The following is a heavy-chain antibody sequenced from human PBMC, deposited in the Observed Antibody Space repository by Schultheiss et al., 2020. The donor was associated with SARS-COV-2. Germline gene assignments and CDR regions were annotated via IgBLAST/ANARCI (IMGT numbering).Heavy chain of an antibody. CDR2: IYYSGST. CDR3: ARAPQRYFDY. D-gene: IGHD6-25*01. Sequence: SETLSLTCAVSGYSISSGYYWGWIRQPPGKGLEWIGSIYYSGSTYYNPSLKSLVTISVDTSKNQFSLKLSSVTAADTAVYYCARAPQRYFDYWGQGTLVTVSS. CDR1: GYSISSGYY. J-gene: IGHJ4*02. V-gene: IGHV4-38-2*01.